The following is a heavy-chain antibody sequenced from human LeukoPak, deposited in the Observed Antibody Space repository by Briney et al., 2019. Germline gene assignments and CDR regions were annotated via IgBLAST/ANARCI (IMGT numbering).Heavy chain of an antibody. D-gene: IGHD3-3*01. CDR3: ARGLRAYYDYWRGYGRGGMDA. Sequence: PSETLFLTCAVYGGSFSGDYWNWIRQPPGKGLEWLGEINHGGSTNYNPSLKSRVTISVDMAKTQVSLRLSSVTAADTAVYYCARGLRAYYDYWRGYGRGGMDAWGRGTTVTVSS. CDR1: GGSFSGDY. J-gene: IGHJ6*02. V-gene: IGHV4-34*01. CDR2: INHGGST.